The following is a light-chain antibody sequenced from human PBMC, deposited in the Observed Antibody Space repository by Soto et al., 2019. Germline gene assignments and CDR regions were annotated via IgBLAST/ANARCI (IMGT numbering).Light chain of an antibody. CDR2: DAS. V-gene: IGKV3-11*01. CDR3: HQRNTCPHT. J-gene: IGKJ2*01. CDR1: QSVSRF. Sequence: EIVLTQSPATLSLSPGERATLSFRASQSVSRFLAWFQQSPGQAPTLLIYDASNRASGVPARFSGSGSWTDFTLTICRLEPEDFAVYYWHQRNTCPHTFVQGTKLEI.